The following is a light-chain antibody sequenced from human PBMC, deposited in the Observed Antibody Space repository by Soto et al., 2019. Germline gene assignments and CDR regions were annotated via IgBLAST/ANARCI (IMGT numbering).Light chain of an antibody. CDR3: QSYDSRLSAYV. J-gene: IGLJ1*01. CDR1: SSNIGAGYD. Sequence: QSVLTQPPSVSGAPGQRVTISCTGSSSNIGAGYDVHWYQQLPGTAPKLLIYGNSNRPSGVPDRFSGSKSGTSASLAITGLQAEDPADYYRQSYDSRLSAYVFGNGTRVTV. CDR2: GNS. V-gene: IGLV1-40*01.